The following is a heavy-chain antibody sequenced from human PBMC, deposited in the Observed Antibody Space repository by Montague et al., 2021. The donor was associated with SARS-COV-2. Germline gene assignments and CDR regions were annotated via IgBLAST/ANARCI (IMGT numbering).Heavy chain of an antibody. D-gene: IGHD3-22*01. CDR1: GGSFSGYY. Sequence: SETLSLTCAVYGGSFSGYYWSWIRQPPGKGLEWIGEINHSGSTYYNPSLKSRVTMSVDTSENQFSLKLSSVTAADTAVYYCARDGFYYDRSGPSNFDYWGQGTRVTVSS. CDR3: ARDGFYYDRSGPSNFDY. V-gene: IGHV4-34*01. J-gene: IGHJ4*02. CDR2: INHSGST.